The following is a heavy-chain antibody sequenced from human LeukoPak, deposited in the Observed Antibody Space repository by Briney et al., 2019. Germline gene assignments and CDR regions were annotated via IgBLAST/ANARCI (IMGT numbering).Heavy chain of an antibody. D-gene: IGHD5-24*01. V-gene: IGHV4-59*01. CDR1: GGSIRGYY. CDR3: ARGVMATILTPFDY. Sequence: PSETLSLTCNVSGGSIRGYYWSWIRQPPGKGLEWIGYIYSSGSTNYNPSLKSRVTMSVDTSKNQFSLKVSSVTAADTAVYYCARGVMATILTPFDYWGQGTLVTVSS. CDR2: IYSSGST. J-gene: IGHJ4*02.